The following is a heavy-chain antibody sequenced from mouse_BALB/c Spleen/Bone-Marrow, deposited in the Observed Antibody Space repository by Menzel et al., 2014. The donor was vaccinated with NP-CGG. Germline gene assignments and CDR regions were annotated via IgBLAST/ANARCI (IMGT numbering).Heavy chain of an antibody. CDR3: ARGGIWDGGDAMDY. D-gene: IGHD4-1*01. CDR2: ISSGGSYT. V-gene: IGHV5-6*01. CDR1: GFTFSSYG. Sequence: EVKVVESGGDLVKPGGSLKLSCAASGFTFSSYGMSWVRQTPDKRLEWVATISSGGSYTYYPDSVKGRFTISRDNAKSTLYFQMDSLKSEGTDIYYCARGGIWDGGDAMDYWGQETSGTVSS. J-gene: IGHJ4*01.